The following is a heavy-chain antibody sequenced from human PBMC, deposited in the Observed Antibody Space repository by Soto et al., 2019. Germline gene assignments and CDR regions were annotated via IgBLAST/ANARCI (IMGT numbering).Heavy chain of an antibody. J-gene: IGHJ3*02. CDR1: GGSFSGYY. V-gene: IGHV4-34*01. CDR3: ARELNPDYYDSSGTGEDAFDI. CDR2: INHSGST. D-gene: IGHD3-22*01. Sequence: SETLSLTCAVYGGSFSGYYWSWIRQPPGKGLEWIGEINHSGSTNYNPSLKSRVTISVDTSKNQFSLKLSSVTAADTAVYYCARELNPDYYDSSGTGEDAFDIWGQGKMVT.